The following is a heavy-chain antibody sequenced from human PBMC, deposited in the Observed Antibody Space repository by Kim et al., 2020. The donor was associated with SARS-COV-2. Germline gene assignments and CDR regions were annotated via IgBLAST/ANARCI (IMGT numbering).Heavy chain of an antibody. CDR2: IIPIFGTA. CDR3: ARGTREEGPDWFDP. V-gene: IGHV1-69*13. Sequence: SVKVSCKASGGTFSSYAISWVRQAPGQGLEWMGGIIPIFGTANYAQKFQGRVTITADESTSTAYMELSSLRSEDTAVYYCARGTREEGPDWFDPWGQGTLVTVSS. CDR1: GGTFSSYA. D-gene: IGHD1-26*01. J-gene: IGHJ5*02.